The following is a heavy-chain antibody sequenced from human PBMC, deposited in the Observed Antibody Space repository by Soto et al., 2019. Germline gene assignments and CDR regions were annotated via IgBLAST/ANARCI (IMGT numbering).Heavy chain of an antibody. CDR2: ISTYNENM. D-gene: IGHD5-18*01. J-gene: IGHJ4*02. CDR1: GSTITSNG. V-gene: IGHV1-18*04. CDR3: AYVGGYSTGDYSFDF. Sequence: ASVNFSCKVSGSTITSNGIGWVRQDPGQGLEWMGWISTYNENMDTAPQLQGRLTMTTDTSTKTAYMELTNLKLDDTALYYCAYVGGYSTGDYSFDFWGQGTPVTVSS.